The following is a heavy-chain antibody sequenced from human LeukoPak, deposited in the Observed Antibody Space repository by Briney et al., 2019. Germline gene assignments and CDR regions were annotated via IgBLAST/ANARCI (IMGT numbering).Heavy chain of an antibody. D-gene: IGHD1-14*01. CDR3: ASTREGWVQPNDY. V-gene: IGHV4-39*01. CDR2: IYYSGST. Sequence: SETLSLTCTVSGGSISSSSYYWGWIRQPPGKGLEWIGSIYYSGSTYYNPSLKSRVTISVDTSKNQFSLKLSSVTAADTAVYYCASTREGWVQPNDYWGQGTLVTVSS. CDR1: GGSISSSSYY. J-gene: IGHJ4*02.